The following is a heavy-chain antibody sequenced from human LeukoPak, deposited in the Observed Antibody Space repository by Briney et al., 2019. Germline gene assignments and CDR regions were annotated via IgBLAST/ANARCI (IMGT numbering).Heavy chain of an antibody. D-gene: IGHD1-26*01. Sequence: GGSLRLSCAASGFTFSSYEMNWVRQAPGKGLEWVSYISSSGSTIYYADSVKGRFTISRDNAKNSLYLQMNSLRAEDTAVYYRARLGIEGHFDYWGQGTLVTVSS. V-gene: IGHV3-48*03. CDR1: GFTFSSYE. CDR2: ISSSGSTI. J-gene: IGHJ4*02. CDR3: ARLGIEGHFDY.